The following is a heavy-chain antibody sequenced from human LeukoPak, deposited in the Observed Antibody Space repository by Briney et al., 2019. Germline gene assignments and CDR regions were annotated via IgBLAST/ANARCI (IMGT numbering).Heavy chain of an antibody. CDR1: GGSISSSSYY. J-gene: IGHJ4*02. CDR3: ARLSAPVIFGVLQRWGEGYYFDY. CDR2: IYYSGST. Sequence: SETLSLTCTVSGGSISSSSYYWGWIRQPPGKGLEWIGSIYYSGSTYYNPSLKSRVTISVDTSKNQFSLKLSSVTAADTAVYYCARLSAPVIFGVLQRWGEGYYFDYWGQGTLVTVSS. D-gene: IGHD3-3*01. V-gene: IGHV4-39*01.